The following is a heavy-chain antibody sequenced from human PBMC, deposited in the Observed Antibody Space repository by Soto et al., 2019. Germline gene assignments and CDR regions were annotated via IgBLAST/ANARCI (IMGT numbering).Heavy chain of an antibody. Sequence: SVKVSCKASGGTFSSYAISWVRQAPGQGLEWMGGIIPIFGTANYTQKFQGRVTITADESTSTAYMELSSLRSEDTAVYYCARGRRNCSGGSCYSYSDYYYGMDVWGQGTTVTVSS. J-gene: IGHJ6*02. CDR1: GGTFSSYA. D-gene: IGHD2-15*01. CDR3: ARGRRNCSGGSCYSYSDYYYGMDV. V-gene: IGHV1-69*13. CDR2: IIPIFGTA.